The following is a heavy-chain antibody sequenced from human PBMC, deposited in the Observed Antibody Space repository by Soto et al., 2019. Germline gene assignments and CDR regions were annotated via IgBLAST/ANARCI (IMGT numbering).Heavy chain of an antibody. CDR3: ATDLPGGAFDI. J-gene: IGHJ3*02. D-gene: IGHD2-15*01. V-gene: IGHV3-30*03. CDR1: GFTFSSYG. Sequence: QVQLVESGGGVVQPGRSLRLSCAASGFTFSSYGMHWVRQAPGKGLEWVAVISYDGSNKYYADSVKGRFTISRDNSKNMLYLQMNSLRAEDTAVYYCATDLPGGAFDIWGQGTMVTVAS. CDR2: ISYDGSNK.